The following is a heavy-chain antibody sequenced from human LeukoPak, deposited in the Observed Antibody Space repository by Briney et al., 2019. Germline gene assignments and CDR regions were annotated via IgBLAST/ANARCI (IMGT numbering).Heavy chain of an antibody. CDR2: INHSGST. J-gene: IGHJ6*02. Sequence: SETLSLTCAVYGGSFSGYYWSWIRQPPGKGLEWIGEINHSGSTNYNPSLKSRVTISVDTSKNQFSLKLSSVTAADTAVYYCARVRSPLATVYYYYGMDVWGQGTTVTVSS. CDR3: ARVRSPLATVYYYYGMDV. V-gene: IGHV4-34*01. D-gene: IGHD1-1*01. CDR1: GGSFSGYY.